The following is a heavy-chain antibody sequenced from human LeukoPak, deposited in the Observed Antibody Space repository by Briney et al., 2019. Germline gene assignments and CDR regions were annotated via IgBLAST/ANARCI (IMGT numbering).Heavy chain of an antibody. J-gene: IGHJ4*02. D-gene: IGHD5-18*01. Sequence: ASVKVSCKASGCTFTGYFMHWVRQAHGQGIEWVGRINPNSGGTNYAQKFQGRVTMTRDTSISTAYMELSSLRSDDTAVYYCARGGIQLWFLVDYWGQGTLVTVSS. CDR2: INPNSGGT. CDR3: ARGGIQLWFLVDY. CDR1: GCTFTGYF. V-gene: IGHV1-2*06.